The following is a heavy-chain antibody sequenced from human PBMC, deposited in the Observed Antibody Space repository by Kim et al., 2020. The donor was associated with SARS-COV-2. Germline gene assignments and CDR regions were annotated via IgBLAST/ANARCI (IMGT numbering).Heavy chain of an antibody. CDR2: IIPVFGTS. J-gene: IGHJ6*02. CDR3: AIVDSAMARVYFYGMDV. D-gene: IGHD5-18*01. V-gene: IGHV1-69*01. Sequence: EWMGGIIPVFGTSNYAQKFQGRVTITADESTNTAYMELSSLRSEDTAVYFCAIVDSAMARVYFYGMDVWGQGTTVSVSS.